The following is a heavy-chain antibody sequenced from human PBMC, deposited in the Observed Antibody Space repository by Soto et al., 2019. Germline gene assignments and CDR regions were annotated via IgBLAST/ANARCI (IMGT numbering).Heavy chain of an antibody. CDR3: TTGSVEGV. J-gene: IGHJ6*02. Sequence: EVQLVESGGDLVKPGGSLTLSCAASDFTFIDSWMNWVRQAPGKGLEWVGRVKTKAQGETTDYAAPVKGRFTISRDDSTYTLYLHMRSLKADDTAVYYCTTGSVEGVWGQGTTDTVSS. V-gene: IGHV3-15*07. CDR2: VKTKAQGETT. CDR1: DFTFIDSW. D-gene: IGHD2-15*01.